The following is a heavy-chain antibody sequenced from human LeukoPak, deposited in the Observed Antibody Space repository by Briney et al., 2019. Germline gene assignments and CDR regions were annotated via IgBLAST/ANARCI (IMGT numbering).Heavy chain of an antibody. CDR2: IYYSGST. D-gene: IGHD3-22*01. CDR1: GGSISSYY. V-gene: IGHV4-59*01. CDR3: ARGYYDISGYYYPNDY. J-gene: IGHJ4*02. Sequence: SETLSLTCTVSGGSISSYYWSWIRQPPGKGLEWIGYIYYSGSTNYNPSLKSRVTISVDTSKNQFSLKLSSVTAADTAVYYCARGYYDISGYYYPNDYWGQGTLVTVSS.